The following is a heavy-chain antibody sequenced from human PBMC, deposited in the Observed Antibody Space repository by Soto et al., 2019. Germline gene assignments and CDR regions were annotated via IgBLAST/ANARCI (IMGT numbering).Heavy chain of an antibody. CDR2: ISYDGSNK. V-gene: IGHV3-30-3*01. J-gene: IGHJ4*02. CDR3: ARDGLLSGPIYYFDY. Sequence: ESGGGVVQPGRSLRLSCAASGFTFSSYAMHWVRQAPGKGLEWVAVISYDGSNKYYADSVKDRFTISRDNSKNTLYLQMNSLRAEDTAVYYCARDGLLSGPIYYFDYWGQGTLVTVSS. D-gene: IGHD3-3*01. CDR1: GFTFSSYA.